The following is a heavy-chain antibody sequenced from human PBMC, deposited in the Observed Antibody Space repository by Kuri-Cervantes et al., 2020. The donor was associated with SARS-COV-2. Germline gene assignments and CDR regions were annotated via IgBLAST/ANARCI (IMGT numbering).Heavy chain of an antibody. D-gene: IGHD2-21*01. CDR2: ISSSGSTI. J-gene: IGHJ4*02. CDR1: GFTLSSYE. V-gene: IGHV3-48*03. CDR3: AKDLCGGDCPPLDY. Sequence: GGSLRLSCAASGFTLSSYEMNWARQAPGKGLEWVSYISSSGSTIYYADSVKGRFTISRDNSKNTLYLQMNSLRAEDTAVYYCAKDLCGGDCPPLDYWGQGTLVTVSS.